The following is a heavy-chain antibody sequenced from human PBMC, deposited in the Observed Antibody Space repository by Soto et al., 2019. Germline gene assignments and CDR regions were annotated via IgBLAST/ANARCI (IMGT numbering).Heavy chain of an antibody. D-gene: IGHD3-3*01. CDR2: ISGSGDST. J-gene: IGHJ4*02. V-gene: IGHV3-23*01. CDR1: GFTFSNYA. Sequence: EVQLLESGGGLVQPGGSLRLSCAGSGFTFSNYAMSWVRQAPGKGLEWVSAISGSGDSTYYANSVKGRFTISRDNSKNKLYLQMNSLRADDTAVYYCAKDTPQEWLLVCHYWGQGTLVTVSS. CDR3: AKDTPQEWLLVCHY.